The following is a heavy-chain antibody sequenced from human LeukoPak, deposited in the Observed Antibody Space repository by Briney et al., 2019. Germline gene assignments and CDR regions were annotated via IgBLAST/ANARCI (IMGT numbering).Heavy chain of an antibody. CDR3: ARRGYSGSIDY. D-gene: IGHD5-12*01. V-gene: IGHV4-34*01. J-gene: IGHJ4*02. Sequence: SETLSLTCAVYGGSFSGNYWSWIRQPQGKGLEWIGEINHSGSTNYNPSLKSRVTISVDTSKNQFSLKLSSVTAADTAVYYCARRGYSGSIDYWGQGTLVTVSS. CDR2: INHSGST. CDR1: GGSFSGNY.